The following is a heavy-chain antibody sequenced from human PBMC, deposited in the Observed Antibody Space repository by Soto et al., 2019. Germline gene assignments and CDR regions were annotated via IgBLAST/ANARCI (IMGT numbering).Heavy chain of an antibody. CDR3: AKDPPRIYSSGWFPGY. V-gene: IGHV3-23*01. D-gene: IGHD6-19*01. Sequence: GSLRLSCAASGXTFSSYAMSWVRQAPGKGLEWVSAISGSGGSTYYADSVNGLFTISIENSKNTLYLQMNSLRADETAVYYCAKDPPRIYSSGWFPGYWGQGTLGTVSS. CDR2: ISGSGGST. J-gene: IGHJ4*02. CDR1: GXTFSSYA.